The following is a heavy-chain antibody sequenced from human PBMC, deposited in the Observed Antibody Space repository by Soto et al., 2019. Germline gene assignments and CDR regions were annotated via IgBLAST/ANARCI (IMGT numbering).Heavy chain of an antibody. CDR1: CFTFIEST. Sequence: PGGSLRLSCSSSCFTFIESTIYWVRQVPGKGLEAISAVSTSGRSTYYADSVKDRFRISRDNSKNTIYLQMGSLRPEDTARYYCVKQAHGLDGVAFDYWGRGTQVTVSS. V-gene: IGHV3-64D*06. CDR2: VSTSGRST. D-gene: IGHD2-15*01. J-gene: IGHJ4*01. CDR3: VKQAHGLDGVAFDY.